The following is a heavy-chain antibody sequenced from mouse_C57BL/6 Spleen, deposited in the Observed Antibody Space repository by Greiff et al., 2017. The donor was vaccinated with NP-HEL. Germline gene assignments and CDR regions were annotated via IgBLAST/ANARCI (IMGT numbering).Heavy chain of an antibody. D-gene: IGHD2-1*01. Sequence: QVQLKQSGAELARPGASVKMSCKASGYTFTSYTMHWVKQRPGQGLEWIGYINPSSGYTKYNQKFKDKATLTADKSSSTAYMQLSSLTSEDSAVYYCARDGNYVDDYWGQGTTLTVSS. J-gene: IGHJ2*01. CDR1: GYTFTSYT. V-gene: IGHV1-4*01. CDR3: ARDGNYVDDY. CDR2: INPSSGYT.